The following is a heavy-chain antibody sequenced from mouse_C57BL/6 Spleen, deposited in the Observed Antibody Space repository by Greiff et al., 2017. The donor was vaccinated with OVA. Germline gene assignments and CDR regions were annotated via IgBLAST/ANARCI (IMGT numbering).Heavy chain of an antibody. CDR3: VGNYGSYYAMDY. CDR2: IYPGDGDT. D-gene: IGHD2-1*01. J-gene: IGHJ4*01. Sequence: QVQLQQSGPELVKPGASVKISCKASGYAFSSSWMNWVKQRPGKGLVWIGRIYPGDGDTNYNGKFKGKATLTADKSSSTAYMQLSSLTSEDSAVYVCVGNYGSYYAMDYWGQGTSVTVSS. V-gene: IGHV1-82*01. CDR1: GYAFSSSW.